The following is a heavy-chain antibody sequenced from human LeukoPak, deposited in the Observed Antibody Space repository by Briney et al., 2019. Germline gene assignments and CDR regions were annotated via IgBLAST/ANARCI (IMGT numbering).Heavy chain of an antibody. CDR2: INPSGGST. CDR3: ARSRGRGYNYGSALDI. D-gene: IGHD5-18*01. Sequence: ASVKVSCKASGYTFTSYYIHWVRQAPGQGLEWMGIINPSGGSTSYAQKFQGRVTMTRDMSTSTVYVDLSSLRSEDTAVYYCARSRGRGYNYGSALDIWGQGTMVTVSS. V-gene: IGHV1-46*01. CDR1: GYTFTSYY. J-gene: IGHJ3*02.